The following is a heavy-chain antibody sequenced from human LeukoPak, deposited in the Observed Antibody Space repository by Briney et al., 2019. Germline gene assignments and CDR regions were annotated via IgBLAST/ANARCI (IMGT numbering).Heavy chain of an antibody. D-gene: IGHD3-22*01. V-gene: IGHV3-74*01. CDR3: VPTDSSGLD. J-gene: IGHJ4*02. CDR1: GFTFSHYW. Sequence: GVSLRLSCEASGFTFSHYWMHWLRQAQGKGLVWVSRTSTDGSSTTYMDSVKGRFTVSRDNAKNTMYLQMSSLRAKDTAVYYCVPTDSSGLDWGQGTLVTVSS. CDR2: TSTDGSST.